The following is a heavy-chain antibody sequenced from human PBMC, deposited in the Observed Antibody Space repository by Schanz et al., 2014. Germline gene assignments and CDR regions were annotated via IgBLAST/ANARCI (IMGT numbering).Heavy chain of an antibody. D-gene: IGHD3-3*02. Sequence: DVQLVDSGGGLVQPGGSLRLSCAASGFTVSNSYIHWVRQAPGKGLEWVANIKQDGSEKYYVDSVKGRFTISRDNAKNSLYLQLNSLRVEDSGVYFCAQTRGTFMVPIDNWGQGVRVIVSS. CDR1: GFTVSNSY. CDR2: IKQDGSEK. V-gene: IGHV3-7*01. CDR3: AQTRGTFMVPIDN. J-gene: IGHJ4*02.